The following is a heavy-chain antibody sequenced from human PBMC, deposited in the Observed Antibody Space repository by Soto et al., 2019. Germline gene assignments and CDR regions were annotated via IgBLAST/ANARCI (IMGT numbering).Heavy chain of an antibody. J-gene: IGHJ4*02. CDR1: GGSFTGYY. CDR3: ARGHGRFAH. V-gene: IGHV4-34*01. CDR2: INHSGFT. Sequence: PSETLSLTCDVSGGSFTGYYWSWIRQPPGKGLEWIGEINHSGFTNYNPSLTGRVTISLDTSKSQFSLKLSSLTAADTAFYFCARGHGRFAHWGQGTLFTVSS.